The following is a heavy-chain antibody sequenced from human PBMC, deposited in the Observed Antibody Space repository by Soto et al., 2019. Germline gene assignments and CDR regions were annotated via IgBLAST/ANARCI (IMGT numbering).Heavy chain of an antibody. CDR2: INHSGST. CDR3: ARGTLVVVAATPIYYYGMDV. J-gene: IGHJ6*02. D-gene: IGHD2-15*01. Sequence: QVQLQQWGAGLLKPSETLSLTCAVYGGSFSGYYWSWIRQPPGKGLEWIGEINHSGSTNYNPSLKSRVTISVDTSKNQFSLKLSSVTAADTAVYYCARGTLVVVAATPIYYYGMDVWGQGTTVTVSS. V-gene: IGHV4-34*01. CDR1: GGSFSGYY.